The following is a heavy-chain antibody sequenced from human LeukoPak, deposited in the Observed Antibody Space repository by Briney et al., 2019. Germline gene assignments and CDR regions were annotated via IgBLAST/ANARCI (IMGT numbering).Heavy chain of an antibody. CDR2: INHSGST. Sequence: SETLSLTCAVYGGSFSGYYWSWIRQPPGKGLEWIGEINHSGSTNYNPSLKSRVTISVDTSKNQFSLKLSSVTAADTAVYYCARAPSHYDILTGYRPQDAFDIWGQGTMVTVSS. J-gene: IGHJ3*02. CDR3: ARAPSHYDILTGYRPQDAFDI. V-gene: IGHV4-34*01. CDR1: GGSFSGYY. D-gene: IGHD3-9*01.